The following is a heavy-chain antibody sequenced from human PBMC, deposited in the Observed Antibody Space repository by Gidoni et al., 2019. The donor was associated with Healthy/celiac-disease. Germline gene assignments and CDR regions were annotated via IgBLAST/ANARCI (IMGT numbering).Heavy chain of an antibody. Sequence: VQLVGPGGGGVQLGRTRRLTWAASGYTFGSYGMHWVRQAPGKGLEWVAVISYDGSNKYYADSVKGRFTISRDNSKNTLYLQMNSLRAEDTAVYYCAGGRAAAGMYWGQGTLVTVSS. CDR3: AGGRAAAGMY. D-gene: IGHD6-13*01. V-gene: IGHV3-30*03. CDR1: GYTFGSYG. CDR2: ISYDGSNK. J-gene: IGHJ4*02.